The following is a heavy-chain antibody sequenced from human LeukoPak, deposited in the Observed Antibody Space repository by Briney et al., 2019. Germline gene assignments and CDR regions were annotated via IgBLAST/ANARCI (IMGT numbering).Heavy chain of an antibody. D-gene: IGHD6-6*01. V-gene: IGHV3-23*01. Sequence: SGGSLRLSCAASGFTFSSYSMNWVRQAPGKGLEWVSAISGSGGSTYYADSVKGRFTISRDNSKNTLYLQMNSLRAEDTAVYYCAKLPMALVIDLDYWGQGTLVTVSS. CDR1: GFTFSSYS. CDR3: AKLPMALVIDLDY. J-gene: IGHJ4*02. CDR2: ISGSGGST.